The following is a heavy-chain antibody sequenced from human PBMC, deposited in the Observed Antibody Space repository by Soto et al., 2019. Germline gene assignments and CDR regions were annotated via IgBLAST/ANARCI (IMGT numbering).Heavy chain of an antibody. D-gene: IGHD5-18*01. CDR3: ARGGYSYAYGMDV. Sequence: SVKVSCEASGGTFSSYAISWVRQAPGQGLEWMGGIIPIFGTANYAQKFQGRVTITADESTSTAYMELSSLRSEDTAVYYCARGGYSYAYGMDVWGQGTTVTVSS. J-gene: IGHJ6*02. CDR1: GGTFSSYA. V-gene: IGHV1-69*13. CDR2: IIPIFGTA.